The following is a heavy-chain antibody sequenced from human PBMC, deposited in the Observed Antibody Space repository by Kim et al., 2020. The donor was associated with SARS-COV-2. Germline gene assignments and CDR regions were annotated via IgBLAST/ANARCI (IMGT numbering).Heavy chain of an antibody. Sequence: SETLSLTCTVSGGSISSGSYYWSWIRQPAGKGLEWIGRIYTSGSTNYNPSLKSRVTISVDTSKNQFSLKLSSVTAADTAVYYCARAPYYDFWSGGRIDTPYFDYWGQGTLVTVSS. J-gene: IGHJ4*02. V-gene: IGHV4-61*02. CDR3: ARAPYYDFWSGGRIDTPYFDY. D-gene: IGHD3-3*01. CDR1: GGSISSGSYY. CDR2: IYTSGST.